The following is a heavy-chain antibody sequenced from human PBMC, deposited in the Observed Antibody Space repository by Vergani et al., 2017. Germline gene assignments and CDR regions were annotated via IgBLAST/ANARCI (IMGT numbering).Heavy chain of an antibody. V-gene: IGHV3-30*01. CDR2: ISYDGSNK. CDR1: GFTFSSYA. J-gene: IGHJ4*02. D-gene: IGHD3-22*01. CDR3: ARDFRGYYDSSGYGSIDY. Sequence: QVQLVESGGGVVQPGRSLRLSCAASGFTFSSYAMHWVRQAPGKGLEWVAVISYDGSNKYYADSVKGRFTISRDNSKNTLYLQMNSLRAEDTAVYYCARDFRGYYDSSGYGSIDYWGQGTLVTVSS.